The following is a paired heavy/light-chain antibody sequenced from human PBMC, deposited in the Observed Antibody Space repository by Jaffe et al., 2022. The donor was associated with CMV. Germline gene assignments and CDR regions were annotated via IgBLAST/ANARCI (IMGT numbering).Light chain of an antibody. CDR2: TSS. J-gene: IGKJ1*01. CDR1: QTISYF. V-gene: IGKV1-39*01. Sequence: DIQMTQSPSSLSASIGDRVTITCRASQTISYFLNWYQHKPGRAPKVLIYTSSSLQGGVPSRFSGSGSGTDFTLTITNLQPEDVATYYCQQSYRTPQTFGLGTRVDIK. CDR3: QQSYRTPQT.
Heavy chain of an antibody. CDR2: INADGDAT. Sequence: EVQILESGGGLVQPGGSLRLSCAASGFSFRSFAMSWVRQAPGKGLERVSTINADGDATFYAASVEGRFTISRDNSNNMLYVQMNSLRAEDTAIYYCAKTGGEMPYWGQGTLVTVSS. V-gene: IGHV3-23*01. D-gene: IGHD3-16*01. CDR3: AKTGGEMPY. CDR1: GFSFRSFA. J-gene: IGHJ4*02.